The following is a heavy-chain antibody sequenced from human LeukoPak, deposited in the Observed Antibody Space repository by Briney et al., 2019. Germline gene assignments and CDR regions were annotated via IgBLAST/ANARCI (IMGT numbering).Heavy chain of an antibody. V-gene: IGHV1-18*01. CDR3: ARAYSSGWYLDY. J-gene: IGHJ4*02. CDR1: VYTFTSDG. D-gene: IGHD6-19*01. Sequence: ASVKVSCKASVYTFTSDGISWVRQAPGQGLEWMGWISAYNGNTNYVQKLQGRVTMTTDTSTSTGYMELRSLRSDDTAVYYCARAYSSGWYLDYWGQGTLVTVSS. CDR2: ISAYNGNT.